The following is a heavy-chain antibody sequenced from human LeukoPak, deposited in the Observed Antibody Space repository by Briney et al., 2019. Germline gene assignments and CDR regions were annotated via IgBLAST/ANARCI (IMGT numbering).Heavy chain of an antibody. V-gene: IGHV4-61*02. CDR2: IYTSGST. Sequence: PSETLSLTCTVSGGSISSGSYYWSWIRQPAGKGLEWIGRIYTSGSTNYNPSLKSRVTISVDTSKNQFSLKLSSVTAADTAVYYCASGKRLLWFGEPLNFDLWGRGTLVTVSS. CDR3: ASGKRLLWFGEPLNFDL. CDR1: GGSISSGSYY. J-gene: IGHJ2*01. D-gene: IGHD3-10*01.